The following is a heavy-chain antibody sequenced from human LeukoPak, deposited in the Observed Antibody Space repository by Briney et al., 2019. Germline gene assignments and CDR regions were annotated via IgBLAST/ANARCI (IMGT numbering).Heavy chain of an antibody. V-gene: IGHV3-21*01. CDR3: VKDVEPAAATSTYYFDY. J-gene: IGHJ4*02. CDR1: GFPFSSYS. CDR2: ISSSSNYI. Sequence: GGSLRLSCAASGFPFSSYSMNWVRQAPGKGLEWVSSISSSSNYISYADSVKGRFTISRDNAKNSLYLQMNSLRAEDTTVYYCVKDVEPAAATSTYYFDYWGQGTLVTVSS. D-gene: IGHD2-2*01.